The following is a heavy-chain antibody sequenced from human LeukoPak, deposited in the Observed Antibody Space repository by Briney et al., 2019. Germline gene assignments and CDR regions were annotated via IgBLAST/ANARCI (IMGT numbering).Heavy chain of an antibody. CDR1: GYSFTSYW. CDR2: IYPGDSDT. Sequence: GESLKISCKGSGYSFTSYWIGWVRQMPGKGLEWMGIIYPGDSDTRYSPSFQGTVTLSADKSISTAYLQWSSLKASDTAMYYCARRQYYDSSGCYYMDVWGKGTTVTVSS. J-gene: IGHJ6*03. CDR3: ARRQYYDSSGCYYMDV. D-gene: IGHD3-22*01. V-gene: IGHV5-51*01.